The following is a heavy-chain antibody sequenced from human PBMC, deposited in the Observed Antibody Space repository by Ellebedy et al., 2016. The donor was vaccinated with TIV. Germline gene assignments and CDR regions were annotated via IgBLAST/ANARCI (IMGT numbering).Heavy chain of an antibody. CDR2: IYYSGST. CDR3: ARGLGRTWAVNYYYMDV. Sequence: GSLRLXCTVSGGSISSYYWSWIRQPPGKGLEWIGYIYYSGSTNYNPSLKSRVTISVDTSKNQFSLKLSSVTAADTAVYYCARGLGRTWAVNYYYMDVWGKGTTVTVSS. V-gene: IGHV4-59*12. J-gene: IGHJ6*03. CDR1: GGSISSYY. D-gene: IGHD3-16*01.